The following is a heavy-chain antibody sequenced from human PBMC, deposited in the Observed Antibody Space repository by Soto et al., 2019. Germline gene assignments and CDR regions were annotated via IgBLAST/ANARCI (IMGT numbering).Heavy chain of an antibody. J-gene: IGHJ4*02. D-gene: IGHD2-15*01. CDR2: IYYSGST. V-gene: IGHV4-31*03. CDR3: ARVRCSGGICYGGRGYSYGHYDY. Sequence: PSETLSLTCTVSGGSISSGGYYWSWIRQHPGKGLEWIGYIYYSGSTYYNPSLKSRVTISVDTSKNQFSLKLSSVTAADTAVYYCARVRCSGGICYGGRGYSYGHYDYWGQGTLVTVS. CDR1: GGSISSGGYY.